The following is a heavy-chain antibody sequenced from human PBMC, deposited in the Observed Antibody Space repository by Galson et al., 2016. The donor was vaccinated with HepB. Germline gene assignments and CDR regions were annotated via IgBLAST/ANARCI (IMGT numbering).Heavy chain of an antibody. CDR3: VRRYAKRYYLDY. V-gene: IGHV4-4*02. D-gene: IGHD2-2*01. Sequence: EPLSLTCAVSGVSIITSHWWSWVRQPPGKGLEWIGEIYYSGSTNYNPSLNRRVSISADNSKNQFSLNLTYVTAADTAIYYCVRRYAKRYYLDYWGQGTLVTVAS. CDR1: GVSIITSHW. J-gene: IGHJ4*02. CDR2: IYYSGST.